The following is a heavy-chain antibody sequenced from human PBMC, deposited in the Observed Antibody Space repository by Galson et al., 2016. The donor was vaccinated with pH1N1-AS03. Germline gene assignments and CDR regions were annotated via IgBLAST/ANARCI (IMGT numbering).Heavy chain of an antibody. CDR3: TRDGTDTYFDFDF. CDR1: GFAFLSHS. V-gene: IGHV3-48*03. D-gene: IGHD2/OR15-2a*01. J-gene: IGHJ4*02. Sequence: SLRLSCAASGFAFLSHSMNWVRQAPGKGLEWISYITGVGVTMYGDSVRGRFVLSRDNAKNSVSLQMNSLRAEDTAIYYCTRDGTDTYFDFDFWGQGTLVTVSS. CDR2: ITGVGVTM.